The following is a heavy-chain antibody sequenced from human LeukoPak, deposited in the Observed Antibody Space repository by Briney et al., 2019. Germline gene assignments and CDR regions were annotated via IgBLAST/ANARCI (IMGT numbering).Heavy chain of an antibody. V-gene: IGHV3-74*01. J-gene: IGHJ4*02. CDR2: IHSDGRNT. D-gene: IGHD2-15*01. CDR1: GFTFSTHW. CDR3: ARDVCSGGSCYFDY. Sequence: GGSLSLSCAASGFTFSTHWMHWARQAPGKGLVWVSRIHSDGRNTIYADSVKGRFTISRDNAKNTLYLQMNSLRAEDTAVYYCARDVCSGGSCYFDYWGQGTLVTVSS.